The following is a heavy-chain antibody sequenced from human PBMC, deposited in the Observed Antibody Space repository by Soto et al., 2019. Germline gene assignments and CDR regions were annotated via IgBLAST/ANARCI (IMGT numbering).Heavy chain of an antibody. CDR1: GYTFTSYY. Sequence: QVQLVQSGAEVKKPGASVKISCKASGYTFTSYYMHWVRQAPGQGLEWMGIINPSGGSTNYAQKLQGRVAMTRDTSTSTVYMERNSPRSEDTAVYYCARPPYPGCINAVCYPLDYWGQGTLVTVSS. V-gene: IGHV1-46*01. CDR2: INPSGGST. D-gene: IGHD2-8*01. J-gene: IGHJ4*02. CDR3: ARPPYPGCINAVCYPLDY.